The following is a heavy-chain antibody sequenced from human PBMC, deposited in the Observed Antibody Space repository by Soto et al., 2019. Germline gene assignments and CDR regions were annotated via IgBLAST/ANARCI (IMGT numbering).Heavy chain of an antibody. Sequence: QVQVVESGGGVVQPARSLRHSCAASRFSFSSYGMHWVRQAPGKGLEWVAVIAYDGSNKYYADSVKGRFTISRDNSKNTLYLQMNSLRPEDTAVYYCATSGAYCSCTSCYPLDYWGQGTLVTVSS. J-gene: IGHJ4*02. V-gene: IGHV3-30*03. D-gene: IGHD2-2*01. CDR1: RFSFSSYG. CDR2: IAYDGSNK. CDR3: ATSGAYCSCTSCYPLDY.